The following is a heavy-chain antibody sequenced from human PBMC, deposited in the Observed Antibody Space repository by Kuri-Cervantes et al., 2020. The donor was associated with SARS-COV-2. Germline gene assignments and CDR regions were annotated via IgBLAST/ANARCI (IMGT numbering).Heavy chain of an antibody. Sequence: ASVKVSCKASGYTFTSYGISWVRQAPGQGLEWMGWISAYNGNTNYAQKLQGRVTMTTDTSTSTAYMELRSLRSDDTAVYYCARDASSTSSNWFDPWGQGTLVSVSS. CDR3: ARDASSTSSNWFDP. CDR1: GYTFTSYG. J-gene: IGHJ5*02. V-gene: IGHV1-18*01. CDR2: ISAYNGNT. D-gene: IGHD2-2*01.